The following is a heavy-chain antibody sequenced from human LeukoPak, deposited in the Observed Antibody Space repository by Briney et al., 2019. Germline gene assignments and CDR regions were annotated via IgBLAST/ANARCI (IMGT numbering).Heavy chain of an antibody. CDR1: GFTVSSNY. V-gene: IGHV3-53*01. D-gene: IGHD6-19*01. Sequence: GGSLRLSCAASGFTVSSNYMSWVRQAPGKGLEWVSVIYSGGSTYYADYVKGRFTISRDNSKNTLYLQMNSLRAEDTAVYYCARESGNGEQWLGYWGQGTLVTVSS. CDR3: ARESGNGEQWLGY. CDR2: IYSGGST. J-gene: IGHJ4*02.